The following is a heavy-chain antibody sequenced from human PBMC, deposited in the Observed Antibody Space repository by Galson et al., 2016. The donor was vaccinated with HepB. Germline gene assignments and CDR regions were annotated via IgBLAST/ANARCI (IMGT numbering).Heavy chain of an antibody. J-gene: IGHJ4*02. CDR2: ISYDGSLI. D-gene: IGHD2-21*01. V-gene: IGHV3-30*18. Sequence: LRLSCAASGFTFGVYGMHWVRRSPGKGLEWVALISYDGSLIYYADSVKGRFTISRDEATNTLFLQMNSLRREDTGLYYCVKDSLKEIQVWSSFDSWGQGTLVTVSS. CDR1: GFTFGVYG. CDR3: VKDSLKEIQVWSSFDS.